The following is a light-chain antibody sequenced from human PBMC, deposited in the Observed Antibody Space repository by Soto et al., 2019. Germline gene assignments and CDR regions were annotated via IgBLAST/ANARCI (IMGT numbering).Light chain of an antibody. V-gene: IGLV2-18*02. J-gene: IGLJ2*01. CDR3: SSYTSSSTVV. CDR1: SSDVVSDDR. CDR2: EVS. Sequence: QSALTQPPSVSGSPGQSVTISCTGASSDVVSDDRVSWYQQPPGTAPKLMIYEVSNRPSGVPDRFSGSKSGNTASLIISGLQAEDEADYYCSSYTSSSTVVFVGGTKLTVL.